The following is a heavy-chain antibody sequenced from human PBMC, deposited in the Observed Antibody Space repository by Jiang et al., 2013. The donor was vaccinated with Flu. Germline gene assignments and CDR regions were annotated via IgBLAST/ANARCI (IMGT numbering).Heavy chain of an antibody. CDR2: IYYIGST. D-gene: IGHD3-22*01. CDR1: GGSVSSDSYY. J-gene: IGHJ3*02. Sequence: TLSLTCTVSGGSVSSDSYYWSWIRQPPGKGLEWIGYIYYIGSTSYNPSLKSRVTMSVDTSKNQFSLKLSSVTAADTAVYYCARDSYDSSGYYQSDAFDIWGQGTMVTVSS. CDR3: ARDSYDSSGYYQSDAFDI. V-gene: IGHV4-61*01.